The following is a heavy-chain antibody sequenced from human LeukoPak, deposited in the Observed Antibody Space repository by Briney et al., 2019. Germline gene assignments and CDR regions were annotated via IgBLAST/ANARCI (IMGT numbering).Heavy chain of an antibody. J-gene: IGHJ4*02. D-gene: IGHD3-22*01. V-gene: IGHV3-23*01. CDR3: ARRLYYYDSRGYQYYFDY. Sequence: GGSLRLSCSASGFTFSTYGMSWVRQSPGKGLEWVISISGSGSTTFYADSVKGRFTISRDNSKNMLYLQMTSLRAEDTALYYCARRLYYYDSRGYQYYFDYWGQGTLVTVSS. CDR1: GFTFSTYG. CDR2: ISGSGSTT.